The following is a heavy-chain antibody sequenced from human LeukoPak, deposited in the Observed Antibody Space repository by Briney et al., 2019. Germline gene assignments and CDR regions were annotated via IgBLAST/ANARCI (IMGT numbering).Heavy chain of an antibody. D-gene: IGHD6-13*01. CDR2: INTYKGNT. CDR3: ARDAYSSSRLDY. J-gene: IGHJ4*02. V-gene: IGHV1-18*01. Sequence: ASVKVSCKASGYTFTNYDITWVRQAPRQGLEWMGWINTYKGNTNYAQNLQGRVTMTPDTSTNTAYWALRRLRSDDRAMYCWARDAYSSSRLDYWGQGSLVTVSS. CDR1: GYTFTNYD.